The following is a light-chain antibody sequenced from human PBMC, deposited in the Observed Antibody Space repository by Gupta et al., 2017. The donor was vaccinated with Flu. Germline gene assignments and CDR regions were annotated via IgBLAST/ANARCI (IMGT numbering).Light chain of an antibody. V-gene: IGKV1-9*01. Sequence: LSASVGDRVTITCRASQAISNYVAWYQQKPGKAPKLLIYAASILQSGVPSRFGGSGSGTEFTLTINSLQPEDFATYYCQRDTFGQGTRLEIK. CDR1: QAISNY. CDR3: QRDT. CDR2: AAS. J-gene: IGKJ5*01.